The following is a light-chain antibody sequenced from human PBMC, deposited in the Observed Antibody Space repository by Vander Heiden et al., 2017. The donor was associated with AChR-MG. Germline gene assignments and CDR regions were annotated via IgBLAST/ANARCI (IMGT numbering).Light chain of an antibody. CDR2: AAS. Sequence: DIQMTQSPSAISASVGDTVTLTCRASQGISSYLAWFQQKPGKVPNRLIYAASTLQSGVPSRFSGSGSGTEFTLTISSLQPEDFATYYCRQHDTYPWTFGQRTKVEIK. J-gene: IGKJ1*01. CDR1: QGISSY. CDR3: RQHDTYPWT. V-gene: IGKV1-17*03.